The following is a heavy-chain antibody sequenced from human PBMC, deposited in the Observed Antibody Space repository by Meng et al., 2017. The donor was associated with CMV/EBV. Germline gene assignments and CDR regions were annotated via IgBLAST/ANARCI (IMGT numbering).Heavy chain of an antibody. V-gene: IGHV1-69*05. J-gene: IGHJ3*02. CDR3: ARGGFRNYYDSRGYTKDAFDI. CDR1: GGTFSSYA. Sequence: SVKVSCKASGGTFSSYAISWVRQAPGQGLEWMGGIIPIFGTANYAQKFQGRVTITTDESTSTAYMELSSLRSEDTAVYYCARGGFRNYYDSRGYTKDAFDIWGQGTMVTVSS. CDR2: IIPIFGTA. D-gene: IGHD3-22*01.